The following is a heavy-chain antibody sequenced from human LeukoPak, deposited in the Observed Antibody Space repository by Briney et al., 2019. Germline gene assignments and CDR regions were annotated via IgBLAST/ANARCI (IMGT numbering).Heavy chain of an antibody. Sequence: SETLSLTCTVSGGSISRGDYYWSWIRQPPGKGLEWIGYIYYSGSTDSNPSLKSRVTISVDTSKNQFFLKLSSVTAADTAVYYCARARGYSYGYPFDYWGQGTLVTVSS. CDR2: IYYSGST. CDR1: GGSISRGDYY. J-gene: IGHJ4*02. CDR3: ARARGYSYGYPFDY. V-gene: IGHV4-30-4*01. D-gene: IGHD5-18*01.